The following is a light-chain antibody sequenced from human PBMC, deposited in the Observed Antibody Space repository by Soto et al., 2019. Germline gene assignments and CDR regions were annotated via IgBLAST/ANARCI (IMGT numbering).Light chain of an antibody. CDR1: QPISTW. J-gene: IGKJ1*01. CDR3: HQYNYYRPT. V-gene: IGKV1-5*01. CDR2: DAS. Sequence: DIQMTQSPSTLSASVGYRVTITCRASQPISTWLAWYQEKPGKAPELLIYDASSLEGGVPSRFSGSGSGTEFTLTISSLQPDEFATYYCHQYNYYRPTFGQGTKVDIK.